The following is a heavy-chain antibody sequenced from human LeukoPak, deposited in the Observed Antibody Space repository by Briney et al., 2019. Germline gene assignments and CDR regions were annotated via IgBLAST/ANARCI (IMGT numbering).Heavy chain of an antibody. V-gene: IGHV5-10-1*01. CDR3: ATPIEPHDAFDI. CDR1: GYSFTSYW. D-gene: IGHD1-14*01. CDR2: IDPSDSYT. J-gene: IGHJ3*02. Sequence: GESLKISCKGSGYSFTSYWISWVRPMPGKGLEWMGRIDPSDSYTNYSPSFQGHVTISADMSISTAYLQWSSLKASDTAMYYCATPIEPHDAFDIWGQGTMVTVSS.